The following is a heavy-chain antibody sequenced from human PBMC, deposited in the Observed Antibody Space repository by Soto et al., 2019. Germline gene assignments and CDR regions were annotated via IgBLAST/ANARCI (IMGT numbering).Heavy chain of an antibody. D-gene: IGHD3-9*01. Sequence: PSETLSLTCTVSGGSISSYYWSWIRQPPGKGLEWIGYIYYSGSTNYNPSLKSRVTISVDTSKNQFSLKLSSVTAEDTAIYYCARDADWAFGYWGQGTQVTVSS. CDR3: ARDADWAFGY. CDR2: IYYSGST. CDR1: GGSISSYY. V-gene: IGHV4-59*12. J-gene: IGHJ4*02.